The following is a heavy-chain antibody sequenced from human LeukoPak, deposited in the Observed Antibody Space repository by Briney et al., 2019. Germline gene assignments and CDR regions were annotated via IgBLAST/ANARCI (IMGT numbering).Heavy chain of an antibody. D-gene: IGHD2-2*01. CDR3: ARSHAPAYDFDY. V-gene: IGHV3-21*01. CDR2: ISSSSSYI. Sequence: PGGSLSLSCAASGFTFSSYGMHWVRQAPGKGLEWVSSISSSSSYIYYADSVKGRFTIPRDNAKNSLYLQMNSLRAEDTAVYYCARSHAPAYDFDYWGQGTLATVSS. CDR1: GFTFSSYG. J-gene: IGHJ4*02.